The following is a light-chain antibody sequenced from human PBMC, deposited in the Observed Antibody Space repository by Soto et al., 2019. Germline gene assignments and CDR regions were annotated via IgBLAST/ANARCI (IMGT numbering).Light chain of an antibody. CDR3: QQYGYSPIT. Sequence: EIVLSQSPGTLSLSPGERARLSCTASQSVASSCLAWYQQTPGQAPRLLIYGASSRATGIPDKFSGSGSGTDFTLTIDGLEPEDFAVYYCQQYGYSPITVGQGTRLEIK. V-gene: IGKV3-20*01. CDR2: GAS. CDR1: QSVASSC. J-gene: IGKJ5*01.